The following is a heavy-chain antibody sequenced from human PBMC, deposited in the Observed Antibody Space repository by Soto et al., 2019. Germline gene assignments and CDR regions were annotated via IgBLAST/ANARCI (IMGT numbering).Heavy chain of an antibody. V-gene: IGHV1-69*02. CDR1: GGTFSSYT. CDR3: AGGTVVRGSNWFDP. D-gene: IGHD3-10*01. J-gene: IGHJ5*02. Sequence: QVQLVQSGAEVKKPGSSVKVSCKASGGTFSSYTISWVRQAPGQGLEWMGRIIPILGIANYAQKFQGRVTITADKPPSTAYMELSSLRSEDTAVYYCAGGTVVRGSNWFDPWGQGPLVTVSS. CDR2: IIPILGIA.